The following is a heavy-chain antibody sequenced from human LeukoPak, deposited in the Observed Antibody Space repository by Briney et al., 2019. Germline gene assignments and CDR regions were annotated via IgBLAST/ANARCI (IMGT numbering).Heavy chain of an antibody. CDR2: IIPMFGRA. CDR3: ARGVVGATFYYYYYMDV. D-gene: IGHD1-26*01. J-gene: IGHJ6*03. Sequence: SVKVSCKASGGTFSRYTISWVRQAPGQGLEWMGGIIPMFGRANYAQKFQGRLTITADESSTTAYMELRSLRSDDTAVYYCARGVVGATFYYYYYMDVWGKGTTVTVSS. CDR1: GGTFSRYT. V-gene: IGHV1-69*13.